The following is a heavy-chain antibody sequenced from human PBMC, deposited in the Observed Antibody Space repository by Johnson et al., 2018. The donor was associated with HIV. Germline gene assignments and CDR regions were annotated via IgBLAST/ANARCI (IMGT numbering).Heavy chain of an antibody. CDR2: ISYDGSNK. CDR1: GFTFSSYG. Sequence: QVQLVESGGGVVQPGGSLRLSCEVSGFTFSSYGMHWVRQAPGKGLEWVAVISYDGSNKFYAESVKGRFTISRDNSKNTLYLQMNSLRADDTAVYYCARKGDAFDIWGQGTMVTVSS. V-gene: IGHV3-33*05. J-gene: IGHJ3*02. CDR3: ARKGDAFDI.